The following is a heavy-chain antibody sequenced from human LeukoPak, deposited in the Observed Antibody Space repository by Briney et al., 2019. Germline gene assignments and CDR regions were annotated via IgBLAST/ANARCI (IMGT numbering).Heavy chain of an antibody. Sequence: GGSLRLSCTISGFTLTTYGMSWVRQAPGKGLEWVSALSGWGGSTYDADSVKGRFTISRDNSKNTLYLQMNSLRAEDTAVYYCAKVKEVTFAFDIWGQGTMVTVSS. V-gene: IGHV3-23*01. CDR1: GFTLTTYG. CDR3: AKVKEVTFAFDI. CDR2: LSGWGGST. J-gene: IGHJ3*02. D-gene: IGHD2/OR15-2a*01.